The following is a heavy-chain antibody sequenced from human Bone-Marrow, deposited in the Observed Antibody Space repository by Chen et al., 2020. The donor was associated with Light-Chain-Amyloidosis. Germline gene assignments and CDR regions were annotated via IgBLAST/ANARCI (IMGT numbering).Heavy chain of an antibody. CDR2: ISRSSSHI. CDR1: GFTCSSYT. D-gene: IGHD1-26*01. Sequence: EVQLLESGGGLIQPGGSLRLSCVASGFTCSSYTMNWVRQTPGRGLEWGSSISRSSSHIYYADSMRGRFTISRDNAKNSLYLQMNNLRAEDTAVYYCARGGSYYYFDYWGQGILVTVSS. J-gene: IGHJ4*02. V-gene: IGHV3-21*01. CDR3: ARGGSYYYFDY.